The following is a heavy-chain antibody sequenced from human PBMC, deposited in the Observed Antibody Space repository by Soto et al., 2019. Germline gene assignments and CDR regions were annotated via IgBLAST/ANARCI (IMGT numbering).Heavy chain of an antibody. Sequence: ASVKVSCKASGYTFTSYGISWVRQAPGQGLEWMGWISAYNGNTNYAQKLQGRVTMTTDTSTSTAYMELRSLRSDDTAMYYCASSSRIGYCSSTSCYALDYYYGMDVWGQGTTVTVSS. D-gene: IGHD2-2*01. V-gene: IGHV1-18*01. CDR2: ISAYNGNT. CDR3: ASSSRIGYCSSTSCYALDYYYGMDV. CDR1: GYTFTSYG. J-gene: IGHJ6*02.